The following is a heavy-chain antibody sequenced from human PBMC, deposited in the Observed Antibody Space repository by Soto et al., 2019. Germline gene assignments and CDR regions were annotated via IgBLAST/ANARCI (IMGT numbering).Heavy chain of an antibody. CDR2: IYFTGST. Sequence: PSETLSLTCTVSGGAVSSGTYYWSWIRQPPGKGLAWIGHIYFTGSTNYNPSLKSRVTMSLDTSRNQFSLKLSSVTAADTAVYYCTRGPPRVQWFDPWGLGTLVTVSS. J-gene: IGHJ5*02. V-gene: IGHV4-61*01. CDR3: TRGPPRVQWFDP. CDR1: GGAVSSGTYY.